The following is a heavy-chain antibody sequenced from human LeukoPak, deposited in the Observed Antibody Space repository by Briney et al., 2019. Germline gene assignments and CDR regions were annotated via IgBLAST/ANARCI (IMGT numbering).Heavy chain of an antibody. V-gene: IGHV4-39*01. CDR3: ARLASSTGYRFVDD. Sequence: SETLSLTCTVSGGSININKYYWGWIRQPPGKGLEWIGSIYYSGSTYYNPSLTSRVTISVDTSKNQFSLNLSSVTAADTAVYYCARLASSTGYRFVDDWGQGTLVTVSS. CDR2: IYYSGST. D-gene: IGHD3-22*01. J-gene: IGHJ4*02. CDR1: GGSININKYY.